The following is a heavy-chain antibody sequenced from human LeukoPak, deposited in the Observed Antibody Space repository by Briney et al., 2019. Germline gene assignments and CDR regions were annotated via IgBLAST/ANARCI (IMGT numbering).Heavy chain of an antibody. CDR2: MNPNSGNT. V-gene: IGHV1-8*01. CDR3: ARTGGSHPGSAIFGVVTTNWFDP. J-gene: IGHJ5*02. Sequence: ASVKVSCKASGYTFTSYDINWVRQATGQGLEWMGWMNPNSGNTGYAQKFQGRVTMTRNTSISTAYMELSSLRSEDTAVYYCARTGGSHPGSAIFGVVTTNWFDPWGQGTLVTVSS. CDR1: GYTFTSYD. D-gene: IGHD3-3*01.